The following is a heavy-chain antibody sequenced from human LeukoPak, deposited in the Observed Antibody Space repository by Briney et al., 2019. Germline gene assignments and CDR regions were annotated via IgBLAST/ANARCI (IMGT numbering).Heavy chain of an antibody. V-gene: IGHV3-21*01. J-gene: IGHJ4*02. CDR3: ARDLRSNNYYDSSGYHDY. D-gene: IGHD3-22*01. CDR1: GFTFSSYS. CDR2: ISSSGSYI. Sequence: GGSLRLSCAASGFTFSSYSMNWVRQAPGKGLEWVSPISSSGSYIYYADSVKGRFTISRDNAKNSLYLQMNSLRAEDTAVYYCARDLRSNNYYDSSGYHDYWGQGTLVTVSS.